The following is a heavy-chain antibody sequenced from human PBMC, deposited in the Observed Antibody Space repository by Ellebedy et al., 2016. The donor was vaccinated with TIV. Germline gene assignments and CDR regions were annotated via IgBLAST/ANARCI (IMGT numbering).Heavy chain of an antibody. CDR2: INSGSSSI. D-gene: IGHD3-10*01. V-gene: IGHV3-21*05. CDR3: ASRGVAVQGADY. Sequence: GESLKISCAASGFTFSSYSMNWVRQAPGKGLEWISYINSGSSSIYYADSVKGRFTISRDNAKNTLYLQMNSLRAEDTAVYYCASRGVAVQGADYWGQGTLVTVSS. CDR1: GFTFSSYS. J-gene: IGHJ4*02.